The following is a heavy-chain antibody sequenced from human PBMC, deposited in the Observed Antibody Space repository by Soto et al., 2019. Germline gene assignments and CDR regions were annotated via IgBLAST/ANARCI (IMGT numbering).Heavy chain of an antibody. D-gene: IGHD2-21*02. J-gene: IGHJ2*01. CDR1: GFTFSSYS. CDR2: ISSSSSTI. V-gene: IGHV3-48*02. Sequence: EVQLVESGGGLVQPGGSLRLSCAASGFTFSSYSMNWVRQAPGKGLEWVSYISSSSSTIYYAESVKGRFTISRDNAKNSLYLQMNSLRDEDTAVYYCAREGVVTPHWYFDLWGRGTLVTVSS. CDR3: AREGVVTPHWYFDL.